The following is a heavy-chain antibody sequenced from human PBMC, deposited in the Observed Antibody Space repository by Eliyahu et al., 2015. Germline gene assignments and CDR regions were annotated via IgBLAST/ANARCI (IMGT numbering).Heavy chain of an antibody. CDR3: TTDPWAWNYDMFYYMDV. Sequence: EVQLVESGGGLVKPGGSLRLXCXAXGFTFSNXWXSWVRQAPGKGLEWVGRIKSKTDGGTTDYAAPVKGRFTISRDDSKNTLYLQMNSLKTEDTAVYYCTTDPWAWNYDMFYYMDVWGKGTTVTVSS. J-gene: IGHJ6*03. CDR2: IKSKTDGGTT. D-gene: IGHD1-7*01. CDR1: GFTFSNXW. V-gene: IGHV3-15*01.